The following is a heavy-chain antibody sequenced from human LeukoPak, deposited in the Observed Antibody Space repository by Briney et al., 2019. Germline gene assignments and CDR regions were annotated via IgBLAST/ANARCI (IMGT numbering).Heavy chain of an antibody. V-gene: IGHV3-33*06. CDR1: GFTFSSYG. D-gene: IGHD3-9*01. Sequence: GGSLRLSCAASGFTFSSYGMHWVRQAPGKGLEWVAVIWYDGSNKYYADSVKGRFTISRDNSKNTLYLQMNSLRAEDTAVFYCAKDGIAYYDILTGLPFYYFDYWGQGTLVTVSS. CDR2: IWYDGSNK. CDR3: AKDGIAYYDILTGLPFYYFDY. J-gene: IGHJ4*02.